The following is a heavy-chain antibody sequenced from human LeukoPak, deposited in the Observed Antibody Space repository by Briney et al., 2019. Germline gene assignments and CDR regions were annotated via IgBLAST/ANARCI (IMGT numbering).Heavy chain of an antibody. Sequence: ASVKVSCKASGYTFTGYYMHWVRQAPGLGLEWLGWINPNSGDTNYAQNFQGRVTMATDTSISTAYMDLSRLRSDDTAVYYCARGGRGTYAPVDYWGQGTLVTASS. CDR2: INPNSGDT. CDR3: ARGGRGTYAPVDY. CDR1: GYTFTGYY. D-gene: IGHD3-16*01. V-gene: IGHV1-2*02. J-gene: IGHJ4*02.